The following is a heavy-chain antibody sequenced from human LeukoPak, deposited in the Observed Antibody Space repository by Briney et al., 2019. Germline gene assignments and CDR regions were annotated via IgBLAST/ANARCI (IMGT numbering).Heavy chain of an antibody. CDR2: IYSGGST. J-gene: IGHJ5*02. Sequence: GGSLRLSCAASGFTVSSNYMSWVRQAPGKGLEWVSVIYSGGSTYYADSVKGRFTISRDNSKNTLYLQMNSLRAEDTAVYYCAIWRYCSSTSCYEGFAPWGQGTLVTVSS. V-gene: IGHV3-53*01. CDR1: GFTVSSNY. CDR3: AIWRYCSSTSCYEGFAP. D-gene: IGHD2-2*01.